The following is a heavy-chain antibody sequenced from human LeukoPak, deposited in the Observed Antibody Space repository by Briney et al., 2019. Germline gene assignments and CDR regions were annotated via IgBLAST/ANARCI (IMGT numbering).Heavy chain of an antibody. V-gene: IGHV3-13*01. CDR2: FGTNGDS. J-gene: IGHJ6*02. CDR1: GFSFSTYD. D-gene: IGHD6-6*01. CDR3: TRELRGIASHYHGMDV. Sequence: GGSLRPSCVASGFSFSTYDMYWFGQAAGRGWEGVSLFGTNGDSYYLGSVKGRFTISRDDGKNSLYLQMNSLGVEDTAVYYCTRELRGIASHYHGMDVWGQGTTATVSS.